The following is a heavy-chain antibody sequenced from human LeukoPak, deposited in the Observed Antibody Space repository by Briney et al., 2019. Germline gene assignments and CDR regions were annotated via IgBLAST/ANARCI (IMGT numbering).Heavy chain of an antibody. CDR1: GFTFSTHW. CDR3: ASRLTPYHGSGGGGMDV. CDR2: ISGDGSMT. D-gene: IGHD3-10*01. V-gene: IGHV3-74*01. J-gene: IGHJ6*02. Sequence: GGSLRLSCAASGFTFSTHWMYWVRQAPGKELVWVSRISGDGSMTSYADSVKGRFTISRDNAEDTLFLQMTSLRVEDTALYFCASRLTPYHGSGGGGMDVWGQGTTVTVSS.